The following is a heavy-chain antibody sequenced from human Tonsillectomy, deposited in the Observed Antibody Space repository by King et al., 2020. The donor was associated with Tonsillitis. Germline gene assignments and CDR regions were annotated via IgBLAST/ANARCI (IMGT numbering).Heavy chain of an antibody. CDR1: GGSFSGYH. CDR3: ARVDDY. J-gene: IGHJ4*02. Sequence: VQLQQWGAGLLKPAETLSLTCAVYGGSFSGYHWSWIRQPPGKGLEWIGEINHSGSTTYNPSLKSRVTISIDTSKNQFSLKLISVTAADTAVYYCARVDDYWGQGTLVTVSS. CDR2: INHSGST. V-gene: IGHV4-34*01.